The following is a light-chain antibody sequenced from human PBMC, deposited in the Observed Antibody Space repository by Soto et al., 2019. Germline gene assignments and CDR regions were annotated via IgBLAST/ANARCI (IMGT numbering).Light chain of an antibody. CDR3: QQYNNCPPLT. CDR1: QSVSSN. Sequence: EIVMTQSPATLSVSPGERATLSCRASQSVSSNLAWYQQKPGQAPRLLIYGASTRATGIPARFSGSGSGTEFTLTISSLQSEDFAVCYCQQYNNCPPLTFGPGTKVDIK. V-gene: IGKV3-15*01. J-gene: IGKJ3*01. CDR2: GAS.